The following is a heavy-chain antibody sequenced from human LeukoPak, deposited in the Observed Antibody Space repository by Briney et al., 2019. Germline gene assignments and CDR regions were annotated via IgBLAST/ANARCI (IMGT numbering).Heavy chain of an antibody. CDR3: ARDKAYDLDEASGYYYNRGLDY. J-gene: IGHJ4*02. CDR2: IYSTGTI. Sequence: SETLSLTCLVSGGSMSNYYWSWIRQPAGRGLEWIGRIYSTGTINYNPSLESRVTMSVDTSKNQCSLNMRSVTAADTAVYFCARDKAYDLDEASGYYYNRGLDYWGQGTLVTVS. D-gene: IGHD3-22*01. V-gene: IGHV4-4*07. CDR1: GGSMSNYY.